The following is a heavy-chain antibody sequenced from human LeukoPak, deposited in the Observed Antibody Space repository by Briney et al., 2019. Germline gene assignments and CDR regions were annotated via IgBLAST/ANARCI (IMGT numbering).Heavy chain of an antibody. CDR2: IYGDGST. CDR3: ARDMDYDFWSGYYPHPPFDY. Sequence: GGSLRLSCLVSGFSVSNNYVSWVRQAPGKGLQWVSNIYGDGSTNYADSVRGRFTISRDNAKNSLYLQMNSLRAEDTAVYYCARDMDYDFWSGYYPHPPFDYWGQGTLVTVSS. D-gene: IGHD3-3*01. J-gene: IGHJ4*02. V-gene: IGHV3-53*01. CDR1: GFSVSNNY.